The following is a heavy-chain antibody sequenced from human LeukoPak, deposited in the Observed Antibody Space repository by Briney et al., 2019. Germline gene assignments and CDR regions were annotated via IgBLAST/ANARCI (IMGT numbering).Heavy chain of an antibody. J-gene: IGHJ3*02. V-gene: IGHV3-53*01. CDR3: ARNILFAFDI. CDR2: TYNDGST. CDR1: GLTVSSSY. Sequence: GGSLRLSCAASGLTVSSSYMSWVRPAPRKGLEWVSITYNDGSTYYADSMKGRFTISRDNSKNTLYLQVNSLRAEDTAMYYCARNILFAFDIWGQGTMVTVSS.